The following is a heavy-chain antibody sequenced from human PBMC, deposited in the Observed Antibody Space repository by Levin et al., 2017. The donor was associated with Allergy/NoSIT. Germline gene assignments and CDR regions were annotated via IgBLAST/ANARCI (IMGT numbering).Heavy chain of an antibody. Sequence: SETLSLTCTVSGGSISSYYWSWIRQPPGKGLEWIGYIDYSGSTNYNPSLKSRVTISIDTSKNQFSLKLSSVTAADTAVYYCARELGYGDQIFDYWGQGTLVTVSS. CDR1: GGSISSYY. J-gene: IGHJ4*02. CDR2: IDYSGST. CDR3: ARELGYGDQIFDY. D-gene: IGHD4-17*01. V-gene: IGHV4-59*01.